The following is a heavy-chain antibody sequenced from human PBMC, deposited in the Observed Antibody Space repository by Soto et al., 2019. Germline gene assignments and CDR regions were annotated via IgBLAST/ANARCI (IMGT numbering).Heavy chain of an antibody. Sequence: QVQLQESGPGLVKPSQTLSLTCTVSGGSISSGDYYWSWIRQPPGKGLEWIGYIYYSGSAYYNPSLNSRVTISVDTSKNQFSLKLSSVAAEDTAVDYCPRVGHINWFDPWGQGTLVTVSS. CDR2: IYYSGSA. J-gene: IGHJ5*02. CDR1: GGSISSGDYY. V-gene: IGHV4-30-4*01. D-gene: IGHD2-21*01. CDR3: PRVGHINWFDP.